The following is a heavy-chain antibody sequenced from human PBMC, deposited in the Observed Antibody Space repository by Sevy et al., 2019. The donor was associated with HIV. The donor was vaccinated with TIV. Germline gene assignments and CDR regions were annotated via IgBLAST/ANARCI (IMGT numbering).Heavy chain of an antibody. V-gene: IGHV3-30*18. D-gene: IGHD6-19*01. CDR1: GFTFSSYG. Sequence: GGSLRLSCAASGFTFSSYGIHWVRQAPGKGLEWVSVISYDGRNKYYADSVRGRFTISRDNSKNTVFLQMNSLRAEDTAVNYCAKRSISANHAFDLWGQGTMVTVSS. J-gene: IGHJ3*01. CDR2: ISYDGRNK. CDR3: AKRSISANHAFDL.